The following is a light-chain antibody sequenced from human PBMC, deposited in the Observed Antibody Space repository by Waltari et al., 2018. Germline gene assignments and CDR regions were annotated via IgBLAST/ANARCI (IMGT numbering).Light chain of an antibody. CDR3: QSFDSTNPWV. Sequence: NFLLSQPHPASESPGKTITISSTRSRGHIGSGALQSDQQRPGSAPTTMIYEDKKRPSGVPDRFSGSIDSSSNSASLTISGLKTEDEADYYCQSFDSTNPWVFGGGTKLTVL. V-gene: IGLV6-57*03. CDR2: EDK. J-gene: IGLJ3*02. CDR1: RGHIGSGA.